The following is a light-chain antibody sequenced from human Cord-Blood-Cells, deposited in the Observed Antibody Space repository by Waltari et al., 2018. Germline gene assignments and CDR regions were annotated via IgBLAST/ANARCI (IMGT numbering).Light chain of an antibody. J-gene: IGLJ2*01. Sequence: QSALNQPASVSGSPGQSITISCTGTSSDVGSYNLVSWYKQHPGKAPKLMIYEGSKRPSGVSNRFSGSKSGNTASLTISGLQAEDEADYYCCSYAGSSTFVVFGGGTKLTVL. V-gene: IGLV2-23*03. CDR1: SSDVGSYNL. CDR2: EGS. CDR3: CSYAGSSTFVV.